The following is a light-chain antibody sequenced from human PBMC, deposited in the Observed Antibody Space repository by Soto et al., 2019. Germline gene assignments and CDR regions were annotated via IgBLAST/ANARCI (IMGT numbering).Light chain of an antibody. J-gene: IGKJ5*01. V-gene: IGKV3-11*01. CDR3: QQFNSYPIT. CDR2: VTS. CDR1: QTLSNR. Sequence: EIVLTQSPATLSSFPGERVTLSCRASQTLSNRLAWYQHKPGQAPRLLIYVTSNRATGIPARFSGSGSGTDYTLTISSLQTEDFATYYCQQFNSYPITFGQGTRLEIK.